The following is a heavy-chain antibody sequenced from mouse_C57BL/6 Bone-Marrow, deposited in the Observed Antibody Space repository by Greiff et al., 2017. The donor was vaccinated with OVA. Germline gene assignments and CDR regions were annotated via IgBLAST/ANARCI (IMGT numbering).Heavy chain of an antibody. D-gene: IGHD2-1*01. CDR3: ARRGNYFSWFAY. Sequence: VQLQQPGAELVKPGASVKLSCKASGYTFTSYWMHWVKQRPGQGLEWIGMIHPNSGSTNYNEKFKSKATLTVDKASSTAYMQLSSLTSEDSAVYYCARRGNYFSWFAYWGQGTLVTVSA. J-gene: IGHJ3*01. V-gene: IGHV1-64*01. CDR1: GYTFTSYW. CDR2: IHPNSGST.